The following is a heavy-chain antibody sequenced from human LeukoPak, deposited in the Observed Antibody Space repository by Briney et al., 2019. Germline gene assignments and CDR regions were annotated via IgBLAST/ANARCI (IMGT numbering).Heavy chain of an antibody. CDR3: ARGLRITMIVVVLDAFDT. CDR1: GGSFSGYY. CDR2: INHSGST. Sequence: PSETLSLTCAVYGGSFSGYYWSWIRQPPGKGLEWIGEINHSGSTNYNPSLKSRVTISVDTSKNQFSLKLSSVTAADTAVYYCARGLRITMIVVVLDAFDTWGQGTMVTVSS. J-gene: IGHJ3*02. D-gene: IGHD3-22*01. V-gene: IGHV4-34*01.